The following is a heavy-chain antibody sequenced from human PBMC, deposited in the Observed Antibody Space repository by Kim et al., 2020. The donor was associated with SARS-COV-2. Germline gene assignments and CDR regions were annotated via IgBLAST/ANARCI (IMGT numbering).Heavy chain of an antibody. V-gene: IGHV4-34*01. CDR2: INHSGST. J-gene: IGHJ5*02. CDR3: ARGTKGPLEWLLYMYNWFDP. CDR1: GGSFSGYY. Sequence: SETLSLTCAVYGGSFSGYYWSWIRQPPGKGLEWIGEINHSGSTNYNPSLKSRVTISVDTSKNQFSLKLSSVTAADTAVYYCARGTKGPLEWLLYMYNWFDPWGQGTLVTVSS. D-gene: IGHD3-3*01.